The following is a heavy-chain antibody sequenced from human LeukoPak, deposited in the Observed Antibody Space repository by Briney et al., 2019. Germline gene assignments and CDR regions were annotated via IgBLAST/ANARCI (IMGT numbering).Heavy chain of an antibody. V-gene: IGHV3-23*01. Sequence: GGSLRLSCAASGFTFSSYAMNWVRQAPGKGLEWVSGISGGGGSTYYADSVKGRFTVSRNNSKNTLYLQMNSLRAEDTAVYYCAKVHYYDSSGYYYYYYGMDVWGQGTTVTVSS. CDR3: AKVHYYDSSGYYYYYYGMDV. CDR1: GFTFSSYA. J-gene: IGHJ6*02. CDR2: ISGGGGST. D-gene: IGHD3-22*01.